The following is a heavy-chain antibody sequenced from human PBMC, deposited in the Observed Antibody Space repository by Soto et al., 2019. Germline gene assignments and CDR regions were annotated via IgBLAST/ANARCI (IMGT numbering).Heavy chain of an antibody. Sequence: QVQLVQSGAEVKKPGASVKVSCKASGYTFTSYGISWVRQAPGQGLEWLGWISPSNGYTSYAQKLQGRVSVTTDTSTSTVYMDLRSLRSDDTAVYYCARDHITMVRGDLAYWGQGTLVTVSS. J-gene: IGHJ4*02. D-gene: IGHD3-10*01. CDR3: ARDHITMVRGDLAY. V-gene: IGHV1-18*01. CDR1: GYTFTSYG. CDR2: ISPSNGYT.